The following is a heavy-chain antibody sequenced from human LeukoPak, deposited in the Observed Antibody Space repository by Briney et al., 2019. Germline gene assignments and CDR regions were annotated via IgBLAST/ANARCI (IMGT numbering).Heavy chain of an antibody. Sequence: SETLSLTCAVYGGSFSGYYWSWIRQPPGKGLEWIGEINHSGSTNYNPSLKSRVTISVDTSKNQFSLKLSSVTAANTAVYYCARARTDPNSSGWYYHFDYWGQGTLVTVSS. J-gene: IGHJ4*02. D-gene: IGHD6-19*01. V-gene: IGHV4-34*01. CDR2: INHSGST. CDR1: GGSFSGYY. CDR3: ARARTDPNSSGWYYHFDY.